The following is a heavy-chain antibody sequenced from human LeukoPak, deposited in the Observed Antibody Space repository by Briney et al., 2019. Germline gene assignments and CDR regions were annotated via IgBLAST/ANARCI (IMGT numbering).Heavy chain of an antibody. D-gene: IGHD2-2*01. CDR3: VKEHCSSTSCFYFDY. CDR1: GFTLSNFG. J-gene: IGHJ4*02. CDR2: ISGNGGST. V-gene: IGHV3-64D*06. Sequence: GGSLTLFCSASGFTLSNFGMHWVRQAPGKGLEYVSAISGNGGSTHYADSVKGRFTISRDNSKNTLYLQMTSLKAEDTAVYYCVKEHCSSTSCFYFDYWGQGTLVTVSS.